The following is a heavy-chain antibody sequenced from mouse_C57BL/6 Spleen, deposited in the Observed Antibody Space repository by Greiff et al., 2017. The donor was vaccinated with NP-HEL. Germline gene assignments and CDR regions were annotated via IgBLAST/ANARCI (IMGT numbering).Heavy chain of an antibody. V-gene: IGHV1-52*01. D-gene: IGHD1-1*01. J-gene: IGHJ1*03. Sequence: QVQLQQPGAELVRPGSSVKLSCKASGYTFTSYWMHWVKQRPIQGLEWIGNIDPSDSETHYNQKFKDKATLTVDKSSSTAYMQLSSLTSEDSAVYYCARLRTVVGYFVVWGTGTTVTVSS. CDR2: IDPSDSET. CDR1: GYTFTSYW. CDR3: ARLRTVVGYFVV.